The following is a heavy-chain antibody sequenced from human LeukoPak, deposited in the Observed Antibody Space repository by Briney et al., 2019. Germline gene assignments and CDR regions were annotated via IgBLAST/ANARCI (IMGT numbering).Heavy chain of an antibody. CDR3: ATLGYCSSTSCYD. CDR1: GGSISSSSYY. V-gene: IGHV4-39*01. J-gene: IGHJ4*02. D-gene: IGHD2-2*01. Sequence: SETLSLTCTVSGGSISSSSYYWGWIRQPPGKGLEWIGSIYYSGSTYYNPSLKSRVTISVDTPKNQFSLKLSSVTAADTAVYYCATLGYCSSTSCYDWGQGTLVTVSS. CDR2: IYYSGST.